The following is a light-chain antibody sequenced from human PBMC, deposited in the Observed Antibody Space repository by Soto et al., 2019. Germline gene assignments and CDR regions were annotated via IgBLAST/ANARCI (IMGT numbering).Light chain of an antibody. V-gene: IGKV1-5*03. J-gene: IGKJ1*01. CDR2: KAS. CDR1: QSISSW. CDR3: QQYTDHWT. Sequence: DIQMTQSPSTLSASVGDRVTITCRASQSISSWLAWYQQKPGKAPKLLIYKASTLQSGVPSRFSGSGSGTEFTLAISSLQPDDSATYYCQQYTDHWTFGQGPKVEIK.